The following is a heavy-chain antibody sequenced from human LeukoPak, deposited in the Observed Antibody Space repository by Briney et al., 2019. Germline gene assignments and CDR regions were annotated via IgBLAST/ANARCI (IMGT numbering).Heavy chain of an antibody. D-gene: IGHD4-17*01. CDR1: GGSISSYY. CDR3: ARGGYGWYFDL. CDR2: IYYSGST. V-gene: IGHV4-59*01. Sequence: SETLSLTCTVSGGSISSYYWSWIRQPPGKGLEWIGYIYYSGSTNYNPSLKSRVTISVDTSKNQFSLKLSPVTAADTAVYYCARGGYGWYFDLWGRGTLVTVSS. J-gene: IGHJ2*01.